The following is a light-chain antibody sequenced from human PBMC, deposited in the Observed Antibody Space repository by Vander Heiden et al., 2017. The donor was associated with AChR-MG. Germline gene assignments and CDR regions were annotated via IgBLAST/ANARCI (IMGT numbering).Light chain of an antibody. J-gene: IGKJ4*01. CDR1: QSVSSN. V-gene: IGKV3-15*01. CDR3: QQYKNWPPLT. CDR2: GAS. Sequence: EIVMTPSPATLSVSPGDTATLSCRARQSVSSNFAWYQQKPGQAPRLLIYGASTRATGIPARFSGSGSGTEFTLTISSLQSEDFAVYSCQQYKNWPPLTFGGGTKVEIK.